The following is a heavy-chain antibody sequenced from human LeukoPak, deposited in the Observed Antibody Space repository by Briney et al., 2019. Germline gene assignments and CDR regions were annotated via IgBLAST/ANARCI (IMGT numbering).Heavy chain of an antibody. CDR3: ARGQLWLRYNWFDP. J-gene: IGHJ5*02. Sequence: ASETLSLTCTVSGGSISSYYWSWIRQPPGKGLEWIGYIYYSGSTNYNPSLKSRVTISVDTSKNQFSLKLSSVTAADTAVYYCARGQLWLRYNWFDPWGQGTLVTVSS. D-gene: IGHD5-18*01. CDR1: GGSISSYY. V-gene: IGHV4-59*01. CDR2: IYYSGST.